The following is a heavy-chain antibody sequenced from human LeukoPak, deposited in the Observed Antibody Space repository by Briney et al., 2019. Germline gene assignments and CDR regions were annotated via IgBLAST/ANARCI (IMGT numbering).Heavy chain of an antibody. Sequence: SVTVSCKGSVGTFSIYAISWVRQAPGQGLEWMGGIIPIFGTANYAQKFQGRVTITADESTSTAYMELSSLRSEDAVVDYCARVTDFVVVARGHGGDYFGMDVWGKGTTVTVSS. CDR3: ARVTDFVVVARGHGGDYFGMDV. V-gene: IGHV1-69*13. CDR2: IIPIFGTA. D-gene: IGHD2-2*01. J-gene: IGHJ6*04. CDR1: VGTFSIYA.